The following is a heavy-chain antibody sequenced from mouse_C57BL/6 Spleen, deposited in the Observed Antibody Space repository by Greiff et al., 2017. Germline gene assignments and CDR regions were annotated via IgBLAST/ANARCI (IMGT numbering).Heavy chain of an antibody. CDR1: GYSFTDYN. Sequence: VQLQQSGPELVKPGASVKISCKASGYSFTDYNMNWVKQSNGKSLEWIGVINPNYGTTSYNKKFKGKATLTVDQSSSTAYMQLNSLTSEDSAVYYCAMGYDGYYDAWFAYWGQGTLVTVSA. CDR2: INPNYGTT. D-gene: IGHD2-3*01. CDR3: AMGYDGYYDAWFAY. V-gene: IGHV1-39*01. J-gene: IGHJ3*01.